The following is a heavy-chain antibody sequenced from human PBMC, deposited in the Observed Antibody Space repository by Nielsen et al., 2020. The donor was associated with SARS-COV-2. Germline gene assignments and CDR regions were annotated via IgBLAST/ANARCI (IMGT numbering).Heavy chain of an antibody. D-gene: IGHD3-10*01. CDR2: IIPIFGTA. V-gene: IGHV1-69*13. Sequence: SVKVSCKASGGTFSSYAISWVRQAPGQGLEWMGGIIPIFGTANYAQKFQGRVTITADESTSTAYMELSSLRSEDTAVYYCARVRFGEFTFDYWGQGTLVTVSS. CDR1: GGTFSSYA. CDR3: ARVRFGEFTFDY. J-gene: IGHJ4*02.